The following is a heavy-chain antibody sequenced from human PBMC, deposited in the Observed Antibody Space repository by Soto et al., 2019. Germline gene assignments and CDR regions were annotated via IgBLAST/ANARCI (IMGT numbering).Heavy chain of an antibody. J-gene: IGHJ4*02. CDR1: GFTFSSYW. CDR3: ARGDGDYHGGNGFLGRH. V-gene: IGHV3-74*01. Sequence: EVQLVESGGDLVQPGGSLRLSCAASGFTFSSYWMHWVRQAPGKGLVWVSRIKSDGSGAIYADSVKGRFTVSRDNAKNQLELLNDRLSTEDTAVDHCARGDGDYHGGNGFLGRHWGQGTRGTVPS. CDR2: IKSDGSGA. D-gene: IGHD3-22*01.